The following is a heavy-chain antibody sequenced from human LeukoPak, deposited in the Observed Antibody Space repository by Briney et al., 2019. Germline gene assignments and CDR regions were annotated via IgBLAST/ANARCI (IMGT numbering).Heavy chain of an antibody. V-gene: IGHV3-7*03. D-gene: IGHD3-10*01. CDR2: IKQDGSEK. CDR3: LAVGRGIT. CDR1: GFTFSSYW. J-gene: IGHJ5*02. Sequence: PGGSLRLSCAASGFTFSSYWMSWVRQAPGKGLEWVANIKQDGSEKYYVDSVKGRFTISRDNSKNTLYLQMNTLRAEDTAVYYCLAVGRGITLGQGTLVTVSS.